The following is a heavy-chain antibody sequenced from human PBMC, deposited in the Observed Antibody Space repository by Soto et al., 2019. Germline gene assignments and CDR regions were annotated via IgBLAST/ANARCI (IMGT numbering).Heavy chain of an antibody. J-gene: IGHJ4*02. CDR1: GGTFSSYA. V-gene: IGHV1-69*13. Sequence: GASVNVSFKASGGTFSSYAISWVRPAPGQGLEWMGGIIPIFGTANYAQKFQGRVTITADESTSTAYMELSSLRSEDTAVYYCAREKDGRFDYWGQGTLVTV. CDR2: IIPIFGTA. CDR3: AREKDGRFDY.